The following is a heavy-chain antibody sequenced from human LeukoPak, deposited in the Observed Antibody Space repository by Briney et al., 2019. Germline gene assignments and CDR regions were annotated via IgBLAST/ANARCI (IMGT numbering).Heavy chain of an antibody. CDR1: GFTFSSYA. Sequence: PGGSLRLSCAASGFTFSSYAMSWVRQAPGKGLEWVSAISGSGGSTYYADSAKGRFTISRDNSKNTLYLQMNSLRAEDTAVYYCAKSKGIVPAAPPYYFDYWGQGTLVTVSS. J-gene: IGHJ4*02. V-gene: IGHV3-23*01. CDR2: ISGSGGST. D-gene: IGHD2-2*01. CDR3: AKSKGIVPAAPPYYFDY.